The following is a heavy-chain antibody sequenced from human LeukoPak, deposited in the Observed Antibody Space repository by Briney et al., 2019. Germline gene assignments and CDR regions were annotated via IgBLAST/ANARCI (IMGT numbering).Heavy chain of an antibody. Sequence: SETLSLTCTVSGGSISSYYWSWIRQPPGKGLEWIGYIYTSGSTNYNPSLKSRVTISVDTSKNQFSLKLSSVTAADTAVYYCARHYDILTGSSSFDYWGQGALVTVSS. CDR2: IYTSGST. D-gene: IGHD3-9*01. CDR3: ARHYDILTGSSSFDY. CDR1: GGSISSYY. J-gene: IGHJ4*02. V-gene: IGHV4-4*09.